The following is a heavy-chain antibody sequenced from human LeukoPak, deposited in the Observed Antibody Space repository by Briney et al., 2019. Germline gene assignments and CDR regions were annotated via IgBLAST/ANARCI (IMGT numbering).Heavy chain of an antibody. D-gene: IGHD2-15*01. J-gene: IGHJ4*02. CDR1: GASISTSY. Sequence: SETLSLTCTVSGASISTSYWSWIRKPAGKGLEWIGRIFTSGDTNYNPSLKSRVTMSVDTSKHQFSLKLSFVTAADTAVYYCARDWYYCSGGSCYSSFDYWGQGSLVTVSS. V-gene: IGHV4-4*07. CDR2: IFTSGDT. CDR3: ARDWYYCSGGSCYSSFDY.